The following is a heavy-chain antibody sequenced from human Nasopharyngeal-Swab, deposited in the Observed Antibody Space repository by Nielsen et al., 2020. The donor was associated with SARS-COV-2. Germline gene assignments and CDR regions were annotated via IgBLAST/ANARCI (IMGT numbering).Heavy chain of an antibody. D-gene: IGHD2-15*01. Sequence: ASVKVSCKASGYSFTSYGITWVRQAPGQGLEWMGWISPYNGNRNYAQKFQGRVTMTTDTSTSTAYMELRSLTSDDTAVYFCARDLGNNVVLVSPRLWFDPWGQGTLVSVSS. CDR1: GYSFTSYG. J-gene: IGHJ5*02. V-gene: IGHV1-18*04. CDR2: ISPYNGNR. CDR3: ARDLGNNVVLVSPRLWFDP.